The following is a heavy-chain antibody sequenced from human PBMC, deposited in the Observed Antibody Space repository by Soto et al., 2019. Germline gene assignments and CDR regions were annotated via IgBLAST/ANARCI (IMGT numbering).Heavy chain of an antibody. J-gene: IGHJ4*02. Sequence: QVQLQQWGAGLLKPSETLSLTCAVYGGSFSGYYWSWIRQPPGKGLEWIGEINHSGSTNYNPSLKSRVTISVDTSKNQFSLKLSSVTAADTAVHYCARGGGCSGGSCYSIDYWGQGTLVTVSS. CDR1: GGSFSGYY. CDR3: ARGGGCSGGSCYSIDY. V-gene: IGHV4-34*01. CDR2: INHSGST. D-gene: IGHD2-15*01.